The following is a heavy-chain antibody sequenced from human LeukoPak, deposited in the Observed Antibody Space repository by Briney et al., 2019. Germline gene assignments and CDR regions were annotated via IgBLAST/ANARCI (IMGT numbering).Heavy chain of an antibody. Sequence: PGRSLRLSCATSGFTFSSYGMHWVRQAPGKGLEWVAVISYDGGNKYYADSVKGRFTISRDNSKNTLYLQMNSLRAEDTAVYYCARDYYGSGSYGYFDYWGQGTLVTVSS. D-gene: IGHD3-10*01. CDR2: ISYDGGNK. CDR3: ARDYYGSGSYGYFDY. V-gene: IGHV3-30*19. J-gene: IGHJ4*02. CDR1: GFTFSSYG.